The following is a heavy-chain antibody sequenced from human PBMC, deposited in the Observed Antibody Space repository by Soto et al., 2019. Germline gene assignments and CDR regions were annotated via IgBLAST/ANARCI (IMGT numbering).Heavy chain of an antibody. CDR2: ISGSGGST. J-gene: IGHJ6*02. V-gene: IGHV3-23*01. D-gene: IGHD6-25*01. CDR1: GFTFRRYA. CDR3: ANPARRGYYYYGKDV. Sequence: PGGPLRLSCAASGFTFRRYAMSWVRQAPGQGLEWVSAISGSGGSTYYSDSVKGRFTMSRDNSKNTLYLQMNSLRAEETALCYCANPARRGYYYYGKDVGGQGTTVTASS.